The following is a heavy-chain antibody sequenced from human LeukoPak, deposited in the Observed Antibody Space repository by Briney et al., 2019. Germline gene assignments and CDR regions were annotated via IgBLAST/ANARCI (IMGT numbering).Heavy chain of an antibody. CDR2: TWYDGSNK. V-gene: IGHV3-33*01. J-gene: IGHJ4*02. CDR3: ARGPAPCSSTPADY. D-gene: IGHD6-13*01. Sequence: AGRSLRLSCAASGFTFSSYGMHWVRQAPGKGLEWVAVTWYDGSNKYYADSVKGRFTICRDNSKNTLYLQMNSLRAEDTAVYYCARGPAPCSSTPADYWGQGTLVTVSS. CDR1: GFTFSSYG.